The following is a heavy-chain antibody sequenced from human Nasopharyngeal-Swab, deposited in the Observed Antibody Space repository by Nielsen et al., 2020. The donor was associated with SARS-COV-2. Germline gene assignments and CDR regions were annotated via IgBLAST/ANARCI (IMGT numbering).Heavy chain of an antibody. J-gene: IGHJ3*02. CDR2: INPNSGGT. V-gene: IGHV1-2*02. D-gene: IGHD2-2*01. CDR1: GYTFTGYY. Sequence: ASVKVSCKASGYTFTGYYMHWVRQAPGQGLEWMGWINPNSGGTNYAQKFQGRVTMTRGTSISTAYMELSRLRSDDTAVYYCARSRVFVVVPADYVDSRDAFDIWGQGTMVTVSS. CDR3: ARSRVFVVVPADYVDSRDAFDI.